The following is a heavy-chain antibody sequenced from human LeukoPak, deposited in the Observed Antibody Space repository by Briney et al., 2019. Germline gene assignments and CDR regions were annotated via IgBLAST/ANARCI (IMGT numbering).Heavy chain of an antibody. J-gene: IGHJ4*02. D-gene: IGHD3-22*01. Sequence: ASVKVSCKASGYTFTGYYMHWVRQAPGQGLEWMGWINPNSGGTNYAQKFQGRVTMTRDTSISTAYMELSRLRSDDTAVYYCARDYYDSSGQNDYWGQGTLVTVSS. CDR2: INPNSGGT. CDR1: GYTFTGYY. CDR3: ARDYYDSSGQNDY. V-gene: IGHV1-2*02.